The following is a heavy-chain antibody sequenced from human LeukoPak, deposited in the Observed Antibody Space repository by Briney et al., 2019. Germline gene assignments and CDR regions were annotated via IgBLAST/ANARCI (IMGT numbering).Heavy chain of an antibody. D-gene: IGHD6-13*01. V-gene: IGHV3-23*01. CDR2: ISGSGGST. CDR1: GFAFSSYA. J-gene: IGHJ4*02. CDR3: AKVRSGYSTNDY. Sequence: GGSLRLSCAASGFAFSSYAMSWVRQAPGKGLEWVSAISGSGGSTYYADSVKGRFTISRDNSKNTLYLQMNSLRAEDTAVYYCAKVRSGYSTNDYWGQGTLVTVSS.